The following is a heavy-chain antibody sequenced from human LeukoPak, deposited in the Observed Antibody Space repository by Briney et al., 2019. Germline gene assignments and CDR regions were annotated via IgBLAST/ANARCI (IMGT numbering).Heavy chain of an antibody. CDR3: AREVAAAGDYFDY. D-gene: IGHD6-13*01. CDR2: IYHSGRT. Sequence: SETLSLTCTVSGYSISSGYYWGWIRQPPGKGLEWIASIYHSGRTYYNPSLKSRVTISVDTSKNQFSLKLSSVTAADTAVYYCAREVAAAGDYFDYWGQGTLVTVSS. J-gene: IGHJ4*02. CDR1: GYSISSGYY. V-gene: IGHV4-38-2*02.